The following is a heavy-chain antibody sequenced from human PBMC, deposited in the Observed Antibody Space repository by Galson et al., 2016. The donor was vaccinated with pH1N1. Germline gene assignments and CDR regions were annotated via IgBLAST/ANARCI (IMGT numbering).Heavy chain of an antibody. CDR1: GYSFTTSW. Sequence: QSGAEVKKSGESLKISCKASGYSFTTSWIGWVRQMPGKGLEWMGIIYPGDSDAIYSPSFEGQVTMSVDKSISTAYLQWTTLKASDTALYFCARHENYGSGGLDYWGQGTLVTVSS. V-gene: IGHV5-51*01. CDR3: ARHENYGSGGLDY. J-gene: IGHJ4*02. CDR2: IYPGDSDA. D-gene: IGHD3-10*01.